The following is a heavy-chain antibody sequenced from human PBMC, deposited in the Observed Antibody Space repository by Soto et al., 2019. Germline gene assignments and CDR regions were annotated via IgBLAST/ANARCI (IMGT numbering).Heavy chain of an antibody. CDR1: GGSISSYY. CDR3: ARDRPRSDRGYSYGYYDNWFDP. D-gene: IGHD5-18*01. J-gene: IGHJ5*02. CDR2: IYTSGST. V-gene: IGHV4-4*07. Sequence: PSETLSLTCTVSGGSISSYYWSWIRQPAGKGLEWIGRIYTSGSTNYNPSLKSRVTMSVDTSKNQFSLKLSSVTAADTAVYYCARDRPRSDRGYSYGYYDNWFDPWGQGTLVTVSS.